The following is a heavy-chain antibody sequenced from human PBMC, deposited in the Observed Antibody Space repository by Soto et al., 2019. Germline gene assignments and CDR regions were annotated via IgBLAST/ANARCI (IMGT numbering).Heavy chain of an antibody. Sequence: SETLSLTCTVSGGSISSYYWSWIRQPPGKGLEWIGYIYYSGSTNYNPSLKSRVTISVDTSKNQFSLKLSSVTAADTAVYYCARGYCSGGSCYLYFDYWGQGTLVTVSS. CDR2: IYYSGST. D-gene: IGHD2-15*01. V-gene: IGHV4-59*01. J-gene: IGHJ4*02. CDR3: ARGYCSGGSCYLYFDY. CDR1: GGSISSYY.